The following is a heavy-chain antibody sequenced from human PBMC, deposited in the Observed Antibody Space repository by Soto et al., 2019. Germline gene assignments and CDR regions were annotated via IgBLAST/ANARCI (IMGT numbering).Heavy chain of an antibody. CDR2: IYYSGST. D-gene: IGHD2-8*01. Sequence: QLQLQESGPGLVKPSETLSVTCSVSGDSIGTINYYWGWLRQPPGKVPEWIGSIYYSGSTHYNPSRRGRVTISVDTSKNQFSLRLSSVTAADTAVYYCARHPGYTVPTVYATHYFDDWGQGVLVTVSS. CDR1: GDSIGTINYY. CDR3: ARHPGYTVPTVYATHYFDD. V-gene: IGHV4-39*01. J-gene: IGHJ4*02.